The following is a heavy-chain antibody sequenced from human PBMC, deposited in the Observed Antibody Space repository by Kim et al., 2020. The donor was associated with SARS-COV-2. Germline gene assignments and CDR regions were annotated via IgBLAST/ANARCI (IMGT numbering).Heavy chain of an antibody. CDR2: INWNGGST. D-gene: IGHD1-26*01. CDR3: ARGPRWDALGEGLFNWFDP. J-gene: IGHJ5*02. V-gene: IGHV3-20*04. Sequence: GGSLRLSCAASGFTFDDYGMSWVRQAPGKGLEWVSGINWNGGSTGYADSVKGRFTISRDNAKNSLYLQMNSLRAEDTALYYCARGPRWDALGEGLFNWFDPWGKGTLVTVSS. CDR1: GFTFDDYG.